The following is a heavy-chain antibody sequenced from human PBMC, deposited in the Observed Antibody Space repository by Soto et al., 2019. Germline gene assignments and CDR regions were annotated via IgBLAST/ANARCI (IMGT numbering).Heavy chain of an antibody. Sequence: EVQLLESGGGLVQPGGSLRLSCAASGFTFSSHAMTWVRQVPGKGLEWVSTITASGDDTFYADSVKGRFTISRDNSENTVFLKMSSLRAADTAAYYCAKDGHSVKWYYYMDVWGKGTTVTVSS. CDR3: AKDGHSVKWYYYMDV. D-gene: IGHD2-8*01. CDR1: GFTFSSHA. V-gene: IGHV3-23*01. CDR2: ITASGDDT. J-gene: IGHJ6*03.